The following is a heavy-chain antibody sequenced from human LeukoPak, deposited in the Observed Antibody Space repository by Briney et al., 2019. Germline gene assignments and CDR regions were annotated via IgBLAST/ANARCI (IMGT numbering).Heavy chain of an antibody. Sequence: ASVKVSCKASGYTFTSYGISWVRQAPGQGLEWMGWISAYNGNTNYAQKLQGRVTMTTDTSTSTAYMELRSLRSDDTAVYYCARVAIEHPGSYYILGTDYWGQGTLVTVSS. CDR1: GYTFTSYG. D-gene: IGHD3-10*01. V-gene: IGHV1-18*01. CDR2: ISAYNGNT. J-gene: IGHJ4*02. CDR3: ARVAIEHPGSYYILGTDY.